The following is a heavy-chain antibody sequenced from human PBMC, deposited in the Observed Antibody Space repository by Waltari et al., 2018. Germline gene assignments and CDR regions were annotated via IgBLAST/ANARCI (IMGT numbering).Heavy chain of an antibody. CDR2: IKQDGSEK. J-gene: IGHJ4*02. V-gene: IGHV3-7*01. CDR1: GFTFSSYW. CDR3: ARDRGGAFYYYFDY. D-gene: IGHD3-10*01. Sequence: EVQLVESGGGLVQPGGSLSLSCAASGFTFSSYWMRWVRQAPGKGLEWVANIKQDGSEKYYVDSVKGRFTISRDNAKNSLYLQMNSLRAEDTAVYYCARDRGGAFYYYFDYWGQGTLVTVSS.